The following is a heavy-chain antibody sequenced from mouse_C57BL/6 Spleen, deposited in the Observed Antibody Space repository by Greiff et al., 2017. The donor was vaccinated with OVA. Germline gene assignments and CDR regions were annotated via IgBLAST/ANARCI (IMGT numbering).Heavy chain of an antibody. CDR1: GFTFSSYA. CDR2: ISDGGSYI. CDR3: AREGGSRFAY. Sequence: EVQRVESGGGLVKPGGSLKLSCAASGFTFSSYAMSWVRQTPEKRLEWVATISDGGSYIYYPDNVKGRFTISRDNDKNNLYRQMSQLKSEDTAMYYCAREGGSRFAYWGQGTLVTVSA. D-gene: IGHD1-1*01. J-gene: IGHJ3*01. V-gene: IGHV5-4*01.